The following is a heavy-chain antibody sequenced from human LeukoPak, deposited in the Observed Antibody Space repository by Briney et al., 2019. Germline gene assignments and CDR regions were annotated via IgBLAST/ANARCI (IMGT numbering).Heavy chain of an antibody. J-gene: IGHJ5*02. D-gene: IGHD1-26*01. CDR1: GGSISSGGYY. CDR2: IYYSGST. V-gene: IGHV4-31*03. CDR3: AREEIWNSGSYFMNWFDP. Sequence: PSETLSLTCTVSGGSISSGGYYWSWIRQHPGKGLEWIGYIYYSGSTYYNPSLKSRVTISVDTSKNQFSLKLSSVTAADTAVYYCAREEIWNSGSYFMNWFDPWGQGTLVTVSS.